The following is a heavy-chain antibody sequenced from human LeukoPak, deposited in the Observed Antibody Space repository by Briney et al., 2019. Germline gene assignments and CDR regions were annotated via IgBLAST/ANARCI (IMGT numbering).Heavy chain of an antibody. Sequence: PGGSLRLSCAASGFTFSSYEMNWVRQAPGKGLECVSYISSSGSSISYADSVRGRFTISRDNAKNSLFLQMNSLRAEDTAVYYCARGTRHGWELVVWGQGTLVTVSS. CDR2: ISSSGSSI. V-gene: IGHV3-48*03. D-gene: IGHD1-26*01. CDR3: ARGTRHGWELVV. CDR1: GFTFSSYE. J-gene: IGHJ4*02.